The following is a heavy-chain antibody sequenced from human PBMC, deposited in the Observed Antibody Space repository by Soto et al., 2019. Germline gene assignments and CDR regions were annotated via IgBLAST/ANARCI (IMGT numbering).Heavy chain of an antibody. D-gene: IGHD1-20*01. CDR2: INGDGSST. V-gene: IGHV3-74*01. CDR3: AREVPYNY. J-gene: IGHJ4*02. Sequence: VRQAPGKGLVWVSRINGDGSSTTYADSVKGRVTISRDNAKNTLYLQMNSLRDEDTAVYYCAREVPYNYWGQGTLVTVSS.